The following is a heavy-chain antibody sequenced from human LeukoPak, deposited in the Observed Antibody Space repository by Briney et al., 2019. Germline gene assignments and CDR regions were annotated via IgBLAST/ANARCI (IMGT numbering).Heavy chain of an antibody. CDR2: ISFSSGDT. Sequence: GGSLRLSCAASGFAFGHYYMSWFRQAPGKGPESVSYISFSSGDTNYGDSVRGRFTISRDNAKNSLYLQMDSLRVEDTAVYYCARGAGELPIDYWGQGTMVTVSS. J-gene: IGHJ4*02. V-gene: IGHV3-11*06. CDR1: GFAFGHYY. D-gene: IGHD3-10*01. CDR3: ARGAGELPIDY.